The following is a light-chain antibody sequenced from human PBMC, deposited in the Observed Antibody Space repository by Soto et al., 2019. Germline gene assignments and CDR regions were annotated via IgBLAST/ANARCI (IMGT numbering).Light chain of an antibody. V-gene: IGKV1-5*03. Sequence: DIQMTQSPSTLSASVGDRVTITCRTSQTISNLLAWHQQKPGKAPNLLIYKASSLESGVPSRFSGSASGTELTLTISSLQPDDFASSYCQQYYSYPWTFGQGTKVEIK. CDR2: KAS. CDR3: QQYYSYPWT. J-gene: IGKJ1*01. CDR1: QTISNL.